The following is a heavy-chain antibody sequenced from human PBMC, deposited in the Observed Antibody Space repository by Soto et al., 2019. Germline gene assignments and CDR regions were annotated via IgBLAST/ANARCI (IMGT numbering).Heavy chain of an antibody. D-gene: IGHD6-19*01. CDR2: INPDGSST. J-gene: IGHJ6*02. Sequence: EVQLAESGGGLVQPGGSLRLSCAASGFTFSPYWMHWVRQAPGKGLVWVSRINPDGSSTDYADSVKGRVTISRDNGKNTLYLQMNSLRAEDTAGEYCGRGGSDSPRGMDVWGQGTTVTVSS. CDR1: GFTFSPYW. CDR3: GRGGSDSPRGMDV. V-gene: IGHV3-74*01.